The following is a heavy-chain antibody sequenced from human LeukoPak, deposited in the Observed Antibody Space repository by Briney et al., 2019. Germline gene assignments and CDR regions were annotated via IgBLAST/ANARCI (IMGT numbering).Heavy chain of an antibody. V-gene: IGHV1-2*02. Sequence: GASVKVSCKASGYTFTGYYMHWVRQAPGQGLEWMGWINPNSGGTNYAQKFQGRVTMTRDTSISTAYMELSRLRSDDAAVYYCARDSDILTGYTPDYWGQETLVTVSS. CDR2: INPNSGGT. CDR3: ARDSDILTGYTPDY. J-gene: IGHJ4*02. D-gene: IGHD3-9*01. CDR1: GYTFTGYY.